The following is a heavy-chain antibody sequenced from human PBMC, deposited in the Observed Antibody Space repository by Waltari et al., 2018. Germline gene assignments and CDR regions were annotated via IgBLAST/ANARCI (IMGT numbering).Heavy chain of an antibody. D-gene: IGHD1-7*01. CDR3: ARQVPDRGRYNWNYEPNYYYYYMDV. CDR1: GYSISSGYY. J-gene: IGHJ6*03. V-gene: IGHV4-38-2*01. Sequence: QVQLQESGPGLVKPSETLSLTCAVSGYSISSGYYWGWIRQPPGKGLGGIGSIYHSGSTYYNPSLKSRVTISVDTSKNQFSLKLSSVTAADTAVYYCARQVPDRGRYNWNYEPNYYYYYMDVWGKGTTVTVSS. CDR2: IYHSGST.